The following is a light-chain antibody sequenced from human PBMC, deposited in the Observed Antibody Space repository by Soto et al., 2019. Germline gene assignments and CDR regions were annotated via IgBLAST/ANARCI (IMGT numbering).Light chain of an antibody. CDR3: MRGTFGPWT. CDR2: KAS. CDR1: QSLVYGDGISY. V-gene: IGKV2-30*01. J-gene: IGKJ1*01. Sequence: DAVMTQSPLSLSVTLGQPASMSCRSSQSLVYGDGISYLNWFHQRPGQSPRRLIYKASNRDSGAQESCGGGGWGFVFTLKITRVEAGDVGVYYCMRGTFGPWTFGQGPKLETK.